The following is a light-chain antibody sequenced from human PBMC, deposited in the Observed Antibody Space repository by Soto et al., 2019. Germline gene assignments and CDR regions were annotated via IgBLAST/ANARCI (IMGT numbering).Light chain of an antibody. V-gene: IGKV3-20*01. J-gene: IGKJ1*01. Sequence: EIVLTQSPGTLSLSPGERATLSCRASQSVSSSYLAWYQQKPGQAHRLLIYGASSRATGIPDRFSGSGSGTDFTHTISRLEPEDFAVYYCQQYGLSRTFGQGTKVEIK. CDR1: QSVSSSY. CDR3: QQYGLSRT. CDR2: GAS.